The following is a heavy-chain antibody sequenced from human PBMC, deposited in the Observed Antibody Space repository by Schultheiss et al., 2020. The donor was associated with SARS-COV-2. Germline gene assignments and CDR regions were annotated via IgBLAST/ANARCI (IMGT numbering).Heavy chain of an antibody. J-gene: IGHJ6*03. CDR3: ARVLAYYDISYMDV. V-gene: IGHV4-34*01. Sequence: GSLRLSCTVSGGSVSGYYWSWIRQPPGKGLEWIGEINHSGSTNYNPSLKSRVTISVDTSKNQFSLKLSSVTAADTAVYYCARVLAYYDISYMDVWGKGTTVTVSS. CDR2: INHSGST. CDR1: GGSVSGYY. D-gene: IGHD3-22*01.